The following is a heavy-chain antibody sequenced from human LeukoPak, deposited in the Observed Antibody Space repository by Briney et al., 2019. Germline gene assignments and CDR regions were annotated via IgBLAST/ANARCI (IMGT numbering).Heavy chain of an antibody. V-gene: IGHV4-34*01. CDR2: INHSGST. CDR1: GVSFSGYY. J-gene: IGHJ4*02. CDR3: ARAGSGYPGY. D-gene: IGHD3-22*01. Sequence: SGTLSLTCAVSGVSFSGYYWSWIRQPPGKGLEWIGEINHSGSTNYNPSLKSRVTISVDTSKNLFSLKLSSVTAADTAVYYCARAGSGYPGYWGQGTLVTVSS.